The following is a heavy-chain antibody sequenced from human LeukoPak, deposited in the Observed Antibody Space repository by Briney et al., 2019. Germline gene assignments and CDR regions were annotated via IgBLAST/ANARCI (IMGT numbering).Heavy chain of an antibody. J-gene: IGHJ6*03. CDR2: IRYDGSNK. V-gene: IGHV3-30*02. Sequence: PGGSLRLSCAASGFTFSSYGMHWVRQAPGKGLEWVAFIRYDGSNKYYADSVKGRFTISRDNSKNTLYLQMNSLRAEDTAVYYCAKRGPEYYYDSSGLYYYMDVWGKGTTVTVSS. CDR3: AKRGPEYYYDSSGLYYYMDV. CDR1: GFTFSSYG. D-gene: IGHD3-22*01.